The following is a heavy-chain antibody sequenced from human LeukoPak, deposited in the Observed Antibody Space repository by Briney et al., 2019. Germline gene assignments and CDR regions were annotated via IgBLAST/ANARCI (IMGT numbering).Heavy chain of an antibody. V-gene: IGHV3-64D*09. CDR1: GFPFSSYA. CDR3: VRGYSFGPYGMDV. D-gene: IGHD2-15*01. CDR2: ISDSGGSP. J-gene: IGHJ6*02. Sequence: GGSLRLSCSAPGFPFSSYAMEWVRQAPGKGLEYVSAISDSGGSPYYADSVKGRFTISRDNSKNTLYLQMSSLRAEDTAVYFCVRGYSFGPYGMDVWGQGTTVTVSS.